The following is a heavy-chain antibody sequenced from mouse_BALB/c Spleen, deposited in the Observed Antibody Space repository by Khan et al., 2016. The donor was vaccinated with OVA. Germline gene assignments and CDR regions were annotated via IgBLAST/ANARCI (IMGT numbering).Heavy chain of an antibody. CDR2: INPSNGYT. J-gene: IGHJ3*01. D-gene: IGHD2-14*01. Sequence: QVQLKESGAELARPGASVKMSCKASGYTFTSYTIHWIKERPGQGLEWIGNINPSNGYTNYNQKFKDKATLTTDKSSTTAYLELSSLTSEDSAVYNCVRDGAYQRNDGWLAYWGQGTLVTVSA. V-gene: IGHV1-4*01. CDR1: GYTFTSYT. CDR3: VRDGAYQRNDGWLAY.